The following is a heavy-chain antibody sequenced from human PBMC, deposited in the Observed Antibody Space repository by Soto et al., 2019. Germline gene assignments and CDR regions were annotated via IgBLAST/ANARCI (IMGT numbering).Heavy chain of an antibody. J-gene: IGHJ4*02. D-gene: IGHD3-22*01. CDR1: GYTFTSYA. CDR3: ARAHDSSGYSEGPFDY. V-gene: IGHV1-18*01. CDR2: ISAYNGNT. Sequence: ASVKVSCKASGYTFTSYAMHWVRQAPGQGLEWMGWISAYNGNTNYAQKLQGRVTMTTDTSTSTAYMELRSLRSDDTAVYYCARAHDSSGYSEGPFDYWGQGTLVTVSS.